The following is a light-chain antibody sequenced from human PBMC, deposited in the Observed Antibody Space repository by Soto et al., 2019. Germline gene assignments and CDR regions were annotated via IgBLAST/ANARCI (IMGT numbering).Light chain of an antibody. J-gene: IGKJ2*01. CDR3: QQYAT. V-gene: IGKV1-5*03. CDR2: KAS. Sequence: DFRMTQSPSILFASVGDRVTITCRASQTMSSWLAWYQQKPGKAPKLLISKASNLKSGVPSRFSGSGSGTEFTLTITGVQPDDFATYYCQQYATFGQGTKVEIK. CDR1: QTMSSW.